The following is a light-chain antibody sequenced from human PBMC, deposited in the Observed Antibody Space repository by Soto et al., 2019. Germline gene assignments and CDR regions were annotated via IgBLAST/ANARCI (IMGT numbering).Light chain of an antibody. J-gene: IGLJ3*02. CDR2: AVR. V-gene: IGLV2-11*01. CDR3: FSYTANDNWV. Sequence: QSALTQPHSVSGSPGQSVTISCTGTNSDVGRYNSVSWCQQLPGKAPQLIISAVRQRPSGVPDRFSGSKSGNTASLTISGLQTDDEADYFCFSYTANDNWVFGGGTKLTVL. CDR1: NSDVGRYNS.